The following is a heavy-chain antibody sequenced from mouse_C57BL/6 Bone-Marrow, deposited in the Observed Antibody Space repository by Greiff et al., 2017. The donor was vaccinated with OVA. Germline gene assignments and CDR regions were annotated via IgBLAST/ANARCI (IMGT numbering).Heavy chain of an antibody. CDR2: IHPNSGST. CDR1: GYTFTSYW. J-gene: IGHJ2*01. Sequence: QVQLQQSGAELVKPGASVKLSCKASGYTFTSYWMHWVKQRPGQGLEWIGMIHPNSGSTNYNEKFKSKATLTVDKSSSTAYMQLSSLTSEDSAVYYCAIITTVVADYWGQGTTLTVSS. D-gene: IGHD1-1*01. CDR3: AIITTVVADY. V-gene: IGHV1-64*01.